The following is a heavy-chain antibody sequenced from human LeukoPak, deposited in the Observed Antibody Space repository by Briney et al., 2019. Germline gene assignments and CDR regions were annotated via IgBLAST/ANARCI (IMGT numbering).Heavy chain of an antibody. CDR2: FDPEDSET. CDR1: RHTHTELS. V-gene: IGHV1-24*01. Sequence: ASVKASCKVSRHTHTELSMHWGRQAPGKGGEGMGGFDPEDSETIYTQKFQGRVTMTEDTSTDTAYMELRSLRSEDTAVYYCATDRDSLIRGQPPRDYWGQGTLVTVSS. D-gene: IGHD3-10*01. J-gene: IGHJ4*02. CDR3: ATDRDSLIRGQPPRDY.